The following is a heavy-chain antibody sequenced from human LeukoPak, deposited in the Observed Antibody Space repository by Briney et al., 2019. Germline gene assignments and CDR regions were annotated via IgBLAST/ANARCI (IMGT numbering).Heavy chain of an antibody. CDR3: ARRVVVAATSDNWFDP. V-gene: IGHV4-31*03. Sequence: SETLSLTCTVSGGSISSGGYYWSWIRQHPGKGLEWIGYIYYSGSTHYNPSLKSRVTISVDTSKNQFSLKLSSVTAADTAVYYCARRVVVAATSDNWFDPWGQGTLVTVSS. CDR2: IYYSGST. D-gene: IGHD2-15*01. J-gene: IGHJ5*02. CDR1: GGSISSGGYY.